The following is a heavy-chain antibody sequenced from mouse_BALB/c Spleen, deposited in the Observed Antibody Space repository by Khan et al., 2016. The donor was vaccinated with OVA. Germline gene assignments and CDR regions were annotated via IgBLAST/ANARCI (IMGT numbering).Heavy chain of an antibody. CDR3: AGDYGSSVWFAY. J-gene: IGHJ3*01. Sequence: VQLQQSGPELVKPGASVKMSCKASGYTFTNYIIHWVKQKPGQGLEWIGYINPYNDGTKYNEKFQGQATLTSDKSSSTAYMALSGLTSEDSAVYYCAGDYGSSVWFAYWGQGTLVTVSA. V-gene: IGHV1S136*01. CDR1: GYTFTNYI. CDR2: INPYNDGT. D-gene: IGHD1-1*01.